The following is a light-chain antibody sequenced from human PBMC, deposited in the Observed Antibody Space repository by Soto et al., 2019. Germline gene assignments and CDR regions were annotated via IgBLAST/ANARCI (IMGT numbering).Light chain of an antibody. V-gene: IGLV2-23*01. CDR3: CAYAGGSTYVL. J-gene: IGLJ2*01. CDR2: EDN. CDR1: SSDIGSYNL. Sequence: QSVLTQPASVSGSPGQSLTISCIGTSSDIGSYNLVSWHQQHPGTAPKLLISEDNKRPSGVPNRFSGSKSGNTASLTIAGLQADDEAVYYCCAYAGGSTYVLFGGGTKLTVL.